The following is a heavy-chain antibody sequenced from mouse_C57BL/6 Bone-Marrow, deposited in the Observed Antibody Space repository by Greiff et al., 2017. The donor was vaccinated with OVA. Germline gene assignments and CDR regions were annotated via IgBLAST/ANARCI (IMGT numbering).Heavy chain of an antibody. CDR3: ARTGYYYGSSFAWFAY. Sequence: QVQLKQSGPELVKPGASVKISCKASGYTFTDYYINWVKQRPGQGLEWIGWIFPGSGSTYYNEKFKGKATLTVDKSSSTAYMLLSSLTSEDSAVYFCARTGYYYGSSFAWFAYWGQGTLVTVSA. CDR1: GYTFTDYY. J-gene: IGHJ3*01. CDR2: IFPGSGST. V-gene: IGHV1-75*01. D-gene: IGHD1-1*01.